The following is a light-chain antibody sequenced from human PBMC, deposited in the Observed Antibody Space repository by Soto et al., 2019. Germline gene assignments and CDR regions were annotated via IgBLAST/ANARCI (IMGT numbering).Light chain of an antibody. J-gene: IGLJ1*01. CDR1: SSDVGGYNY. Sequence: QSALAQPPSASGYPGQSVTIACTGTSSDVGGYNYVSWYQEHPGKAPKVIIYEVSKRPSGVPDCFSGYKSGNTASLTVSGLQAEDEADYYCCSYAGSNTFAFGTGTKVTVL. CDR2: EVS. V-gene: IGLV2-8*01. CDR3: CSYAGSNTFA.